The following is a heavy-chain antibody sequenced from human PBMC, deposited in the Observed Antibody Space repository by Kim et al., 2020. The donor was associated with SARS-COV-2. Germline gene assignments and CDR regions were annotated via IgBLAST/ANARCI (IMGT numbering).Heavy chain of an antibody. V-gene: IGHV4-61*01. CDR2: IYYSGST. D-gene: IGHD3-9*01. CDR3: ARMGTIFNGPGVGY. CDR1: GGSVSSGSYY. J-gene: IGHJ4*02. Sequence: SETLSLTCTVSGGSVSSGSYYWSWIRQPPGKGLEWIGYIYYSGSTNYNPSLKSRVTISVDTSKNQFSLKLSSVTAADTAVYYCARMGTIFNGPGVGYWGQGTLVTVSS.